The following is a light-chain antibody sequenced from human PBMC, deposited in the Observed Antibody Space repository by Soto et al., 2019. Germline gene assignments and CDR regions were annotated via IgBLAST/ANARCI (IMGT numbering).Light chain of an antibody. Sequence: DIQMTPSPSSLSASVGDRVTITCRASQNIGVYLNWYQKKPGKAPKLLIHAASSLHSGVPSTFSGSGSGTDSALTISSLQPEDFATYYCHQTAANPWTFAQGTKVDIK. CDR1: QNIGVY. CDR3: HQTAANPWT. CDR2: AAS. V-gene: IGKV1-39*01. J-gene: IGKJ1*01.